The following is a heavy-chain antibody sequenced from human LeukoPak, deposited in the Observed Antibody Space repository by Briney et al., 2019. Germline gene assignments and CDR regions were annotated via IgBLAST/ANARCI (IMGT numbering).Heavy chain of an antibody. CDR2: ITTSGATT. Sequence: GGSLRLSCAASGFTFSSYGMSWVRQAPGKGLEWVSFITTSGATTSYADSVKGRFTISRDNPRNTLYMQMNSLRDEDTALYYCAIMHGYYDGSGYWVQWGQGTLATVSS. V-gene: IGHV3-23*01. J-gene: IGHJ4*02. D-gene: IGHD3-22*01. CDR3: AIMHGYYDGSGYWVQ. CDR1: GFTFSSYG.